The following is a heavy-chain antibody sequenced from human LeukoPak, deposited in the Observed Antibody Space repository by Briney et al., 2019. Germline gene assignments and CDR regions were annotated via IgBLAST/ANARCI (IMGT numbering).Heavy chain of an antibody. Sequence: GGSLRLSCTASGFTFGDYAMSWVRQAPGKGLEWVANIKQDGSEKYYVDSVKGRFTISRDNAKNSLYLQMNSLRAEDTAVYYCAREEYCSADCMRYFDYWGQGALVTVSS. J-gene: IGHJ4*02. CDR2: IKQDGSEK. CDR3: AREEYCSADCMRYFDY. V-gene: IGHV3-7*01. CDR1: GFTFGDYA. D-gene: IGHD2-15*01.